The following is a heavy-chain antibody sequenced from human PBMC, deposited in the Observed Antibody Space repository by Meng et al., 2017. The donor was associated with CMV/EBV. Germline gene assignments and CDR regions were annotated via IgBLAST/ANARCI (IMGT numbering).Heavy chain of an antibody. D-gene: IGHD5-18*01. V-gene: IGHV6-1*01. Sequence: SETLSLTCAISGDSVSSNSAAWNWIRQSPSRGLEWLGRTYYRSKWYNDYAVSVKSPITINPDTSKNQFSLQLNSVTPGDTAVFYSARGGGDTAMVDYWGQGTLVTVSS. J-gene: IGHJ4*02. CDR3: ARGGGDTAMVDY. CDR1: GDSVSSNSAA. CDR2: TYYRSKWYN.